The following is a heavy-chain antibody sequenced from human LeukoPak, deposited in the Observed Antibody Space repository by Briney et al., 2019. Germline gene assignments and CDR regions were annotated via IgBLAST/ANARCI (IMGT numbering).Heavy chain of an antibody. CDR3: AREKDITMVRGVRWYFDL. J-gene: IGHJ2*01. V-gene: IGHV4-34*01. CDR1: GGSFSGYY. CDR2: INHSGST. D-gene: IGHD3-10*01. Sequence: SEALSLTCAVYGGSFSGYYWSWIRQPPGKGLEWIGEINHSGSTNYNPSLKSRVTISVDTSKHQFSLKLSSVTAADTAVYYCAREKDITMVRGVRWYFDLWGRGTLVTVSS.